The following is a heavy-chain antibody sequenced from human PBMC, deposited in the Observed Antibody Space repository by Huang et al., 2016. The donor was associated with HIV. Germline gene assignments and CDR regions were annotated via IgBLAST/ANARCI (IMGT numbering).Heavy chain of an antibody. CDR2: ISSSSSYI. CDR1: GFTFSSYS. Sequence: EVQLVESGGGLVKPGGSLRLSCAASGFTFSSYSMNWVRQAPGKGRGGVASISSSSSYIYYADSVKGRFTISRDNAKNSLYLQMNSLRAEDTAVYYCARAVPTPNRFGVGGFDYWGQGTLVTVSS. D-gene: IGHD3-3*01. J-gene: IGHJ4*02. CDR3: ARAVPTPNRFGVGGFDY. V-gene: IGHV3-21*01.